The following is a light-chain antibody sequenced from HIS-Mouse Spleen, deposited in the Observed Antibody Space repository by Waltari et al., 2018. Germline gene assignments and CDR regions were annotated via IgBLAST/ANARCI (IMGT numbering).Light chain of an antibody. CDR3: LQDYNYPFT. Sequence: AIQMTQSPSSLSASVGDRVTLTCRASQGIRNDLGWYQQKPGKAPKRLIYAASSLQSGVPSSFSGSGSGTDFTLTISSLQHEDFATYYCLQDYNYPFTFGPGTKVDIK. CDR1: QGIRND. J-gene: IGKJ3*01. CDR2: AAS. V-gene: IGKV1-6*01.